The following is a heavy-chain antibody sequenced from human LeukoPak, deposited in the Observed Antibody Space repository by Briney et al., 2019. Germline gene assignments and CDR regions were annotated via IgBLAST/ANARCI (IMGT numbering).Heavy chain of an antibody. CDR1: GFNFGDYA. CDR3: SRGQTPYY. J-gene: IGHJ4*02. Sequence: GSLRLSCIGSGFNFGDYAMSWFRQAPEKGLEGVGFIRNKAFGGTAEYAASVKGRFTISRDDSRSIAYLQMDNLRVDDTGVYYCSRGQTPYYWGQGTLVTVSS. CDR2: IRNKAFGGTA. V-gene: IGHV3-49*03.